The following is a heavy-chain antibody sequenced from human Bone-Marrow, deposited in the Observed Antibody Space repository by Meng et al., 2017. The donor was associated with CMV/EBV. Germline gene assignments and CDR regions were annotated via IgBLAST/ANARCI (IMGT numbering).Heavy chain of an antibody. J-gene: IGHJ4*02. CDR1: GFTFSNYA. CDR3: ASGGGGSDY. Sequence: GGSLRLSCAASGFTFSNYAMHWVRQAPGKGLEWVAVLSYDGTNKYFADSVKGRFTISRDNSKNTLYLQMNNLRTEDTAVYYCASGGGGSDYWGQGTLVTVSS. CDR2: LSYDGTNK. D-gene: IGHD3-16*01. V-gene: IGHV3-30*04.